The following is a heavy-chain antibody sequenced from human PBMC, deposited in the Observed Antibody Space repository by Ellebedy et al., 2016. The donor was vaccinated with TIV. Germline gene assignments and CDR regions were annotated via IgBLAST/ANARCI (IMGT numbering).Heavy chain of an antibody. CDR1: GYTFTSYG. CDR3: ARVSGSYYKSSSSAYFDY. Sequence: AASVKVSCKASGYTFTSYGINWVRQAPGQGLEWMGWISAYNGNTNYAQNLQGRVTMTTDTSTSKAFMDLRSLRSDDTAVYYCARVSGSYYKSSSSAYFDYWGQGTLVTVSS. D-gene: IGHD1-26*01. J-gene: IGHJ4*02. V-gene: IGHV1-18*01. CDR2: ISAYNGNT.